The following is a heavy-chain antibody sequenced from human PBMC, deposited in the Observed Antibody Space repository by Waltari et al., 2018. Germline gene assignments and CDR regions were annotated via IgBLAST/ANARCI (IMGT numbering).Heavy chain of an antibody. CDR2: VNPFSGGT. CDR3: ARRATEMRWDAFDI. D-gene: IGHD5-12*01. CDR1: GYTFTDHY. J-gene: IGHJ3*02. Sequence: QVQLVQSGPEVKKPGASVKISCKASGYTFTDHYVHWVRQAPGEGFEWMGWVNPFSGGTTYSKKFQARLTITTDTSIDSTEMELTTLSSDDTAMYYCARRATEMRWDAFDIWGQGTLVTVSS. V-gene: IGHV1-2*02.